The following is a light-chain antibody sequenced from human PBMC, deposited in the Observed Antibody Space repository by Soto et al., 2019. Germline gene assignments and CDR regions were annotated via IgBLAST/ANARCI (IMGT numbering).Light chain of an antibody. V-gene: IGKV3-11*01. J-gene: IGKJ5*01. CDR3: QQRSNWPIT. CDR1: QSISASD. CDR2: DAS. Sequence: EIVLTQSPGTLSLSPGERATLSCRASQSISASDLAWYQQKRGQAPRPLIYDASNRATGIPARFSGSGSGTEFTLTISSLEPEDFAVYYCQQRSNWPITFGQGTRLEIK.